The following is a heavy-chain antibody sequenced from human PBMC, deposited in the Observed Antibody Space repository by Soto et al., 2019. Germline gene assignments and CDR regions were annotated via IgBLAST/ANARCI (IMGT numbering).Heavy chain of an antibody. D-gene: IGHD1-1*01. J-gene: IGHJ2*01. V-gene: IGHV3-30-3*02. CDR3: SQAEAGIRGTVPVSAFLLNRSSDL. Sequence: PGKVLEWLAVISYDENNKFYADSVKGRFTISRDNSKNTLYLQMNSLRAEDTALYFFSQAEAGIRGTVPVSAFLLNRSSDL. CDR2: ISYDENNK.